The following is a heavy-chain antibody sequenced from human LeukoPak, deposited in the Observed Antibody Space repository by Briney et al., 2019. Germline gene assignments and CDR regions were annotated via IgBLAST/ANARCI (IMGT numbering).Heavy chain of an antibody. CDR1: GFTSSNYA. J-gene: IGHJ4*02. D-gene: IGHD3-9*01. CDR2: ITGGGSGI. Sequence: GSLLLSCAASGFTSSNYAMSWVRQAPGKGLEWVSAITGGGSGIYYADSMKSRFTISRDSSKNTLYLQINSLRAEDTAVYYCAKWGHYDVLTGYYVSDYWGQGTLVTASS. CDR3: AKWGHYDVLTGYYVSDY. V-gene: IGHV3-23*01.